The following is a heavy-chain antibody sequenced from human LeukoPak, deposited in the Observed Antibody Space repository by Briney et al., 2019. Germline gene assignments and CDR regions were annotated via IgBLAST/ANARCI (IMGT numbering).Heavy chain of an antibody. CDR2: LATGASP. CDR1: GFTFNTYA. CDR3: ARFTVPAATLDY. Sequence: GGSLRLSCAASGFTFNTYAMAWVRQAPGKGLEWVSSLATGASPAYAESVRGRLTLSRDNAKNSLYLQMNSLRAEDTAVYYCARFTVPAATLDYWGQGTLVTVSS. J-gene: IGHJ4*02. V-gene: IGHV3-21*01. D-gene: IGHD2-2*01.